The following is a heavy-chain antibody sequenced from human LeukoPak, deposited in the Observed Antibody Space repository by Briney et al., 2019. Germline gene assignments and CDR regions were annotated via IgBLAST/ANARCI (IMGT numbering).Heavy chain of an antibody. V-gene: IGHV1-46*01. J-gene: IGHJ6*04. CDR1: GYTFTRYY. Sequence: ASVKVSCKASGYTFTRYYMHWVRQTPGQGLEWMGIINPSGGSTSYAQKFQGRVTMTRDTSTSTVYMELSSLRSEDTAVYYCARGGYYDILTGNYGMDVWGKATTVTVSS. D-gene: IGHD3-9*01. CDR2: INPSGGST. CDR3: ARGGYYDILTGNYGMDV.